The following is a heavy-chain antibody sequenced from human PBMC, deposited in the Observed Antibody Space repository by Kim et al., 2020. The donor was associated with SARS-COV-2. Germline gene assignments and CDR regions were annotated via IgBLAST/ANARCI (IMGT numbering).Heavy chain of an antibody. D-gene: IGHD3-9*01. V-gene: IGHV3-23*01. J-gene: IGHJ5*02. CDR3: AKGLERGILTGYNP. Sequence: AESVKGRLTVSRDNAKNTLYLQMNSLRVDDTAVYYCAKGLERGILTGYNPWGQGTLVTVSS.